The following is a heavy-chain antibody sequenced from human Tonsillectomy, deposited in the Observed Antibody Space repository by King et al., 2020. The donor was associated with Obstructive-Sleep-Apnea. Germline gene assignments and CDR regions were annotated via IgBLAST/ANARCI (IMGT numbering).Heavy chain of an antibody. CDR1: SGSLSGSSYY. V-gene: IGHV4-39*07. J-gene: IGHJ4*02. Sequence: LQLQESGPGLVKPSETLSLTCTVSSGSLSGSSYYWDCIRQPPGKGLEWIGSIYYSGSTYYNPSLKSLLTMSVDTSKNQFSLKLRSVTAADTAVYYCARKLRYFDWLSKGYFDYWGQGTLVTVSS. CDR2: IYYSGST. CDR3: ARKLRYFDWLSKGYFDY. D-gene: IGHD3-9*01.